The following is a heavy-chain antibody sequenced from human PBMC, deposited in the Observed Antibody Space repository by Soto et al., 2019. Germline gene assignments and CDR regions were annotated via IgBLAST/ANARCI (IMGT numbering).Heavy chain of an antibody. J-gene: IGHJ5*02. V-gene: IGHV3-33*01. CDR3: ARDGILNYDFWSGRHNWFDP. CDR1: GFTFSSYG. D-gene: IGHD3-3*01. Sequence: QVQLVESGGGVVQPGRSLRLSCAASGFTFSSYGMHWVRQAPGKGLEWVAVIWYDGSNKYYADSVKGRFTISRDNSKNTLYLQMNRLRAEDTAVYYCARDGILNYDFWSGRHNWFDPWGQGTLVTVSS. CDR2: IWYDGSNK.